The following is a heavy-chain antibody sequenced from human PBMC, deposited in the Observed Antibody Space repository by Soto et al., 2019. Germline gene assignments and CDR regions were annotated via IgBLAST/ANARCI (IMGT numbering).Heavy chain of an antibody. D-gene: IGHD6-19*01. CDR1: GYSFTSYW. Sequence: GESLKISCKGSGYSFTSYWIGWVRQMPGKGLERTGIIYPGDSDTRYSPSFQGQVTISADKSITTTYLQWSSLKASDTAIYYCARLFDTSGWYDYWGQGTLVTVSS. V-gene: IGHV5-51*01. CDR3: ARLFDTSGWYDY. CDR2: IYPGDSDT. J-gene: IGHJ4*02.